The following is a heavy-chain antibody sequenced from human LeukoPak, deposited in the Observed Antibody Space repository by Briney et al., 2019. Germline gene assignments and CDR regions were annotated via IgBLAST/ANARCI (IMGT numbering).Heavy chain of an antibody. V-gene: IGHV3-21*01. CDR3: ARDSVQVGATTLYYFDY. Sequence: GGSLRLSCAASGFTFSSYSMNWVRQAPGKGLEWVSSISSSSSYIYYADSVKGRFTISRDNAKNSLYLQMNSLRAEDTAVYYCARDSVQVGATTLYYFDYWGQGTLVTVSS. CDR2: ISSSSSYI. D-gene: IGHD1-26*01. J-gene: IGHJ4*02. CDR1: GFTFSSYS.